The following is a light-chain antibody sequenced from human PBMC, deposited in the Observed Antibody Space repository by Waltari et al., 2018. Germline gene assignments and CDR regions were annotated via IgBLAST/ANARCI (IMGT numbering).Light chain of an antibody. CDR2: GAS. V-gene: IGKV3-20*01. Sequence: EIVLTQSPGTLSLSPGEKVTLSCRASQSVGLKYLAWYQQKPGQGPRLLIYGASIRATGIPDRFSGSGSGTDFSLSISGVEPEDFAAYYCHHYGSSPFTFGQGTNLEI. CDR1: QSVGLKY. CDR3: HHYGSSPFT. J-gene: IGKJ2*01.